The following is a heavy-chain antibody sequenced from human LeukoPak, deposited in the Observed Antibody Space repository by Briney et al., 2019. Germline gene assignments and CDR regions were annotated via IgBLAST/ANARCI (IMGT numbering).Heavy chain of an antibody. D-gene: IGHD2-8*02. J-gene: IGHJ4*02. Sequence: GGSLRLPCAASGFTFSTFAMIWVRQPPGKGLEWVSSIFPSGGEIHYADSVRGRSTISRDNSKSTLSLQMNSLRAEDTAIYYCATYRQVLLPFESWGQGTLVTVSS. CDR3: ATYRQVLLPFES. CDR2: IFPSGGEI. CDR1: GFTFSTFA. V-gene: IGHV3-23*01.